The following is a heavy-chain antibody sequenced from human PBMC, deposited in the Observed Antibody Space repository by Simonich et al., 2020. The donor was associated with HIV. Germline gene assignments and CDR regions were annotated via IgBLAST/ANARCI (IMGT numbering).Heavy chain of an antibody. D-gene: IGHD2-2*01. CDR2: ISSSSSYI. Sequence: EVQLVESGGGLVKPGGSLRLSCAASGFTFSSYSMNWVRQAPGKGREWVSSISSSSSYIYYADSVKGRFTISRDNANNSLYLQMNSRRAEDTAVYYCARDGRKGSSTSCSDYWGQGTLVTVSS. J-gene: IGHJ4*02. CDR3: ARDGRKGSSTSCSDY. CDR1: GFTFSSYS. V-gene: IGHV3-21*01.